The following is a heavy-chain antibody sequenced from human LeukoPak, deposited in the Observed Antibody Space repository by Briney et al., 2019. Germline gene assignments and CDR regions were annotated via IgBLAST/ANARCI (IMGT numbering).Heavy chain of an antibody. V-gene: IGHV4-39*01. Sequence: SEPLSLTCTVSGGSISSSSYYWGWIRQPPGKGLEWIGSIYYSGSTYYNPSLKSRVTISVDTSKNQFSLKLSSVTAADTAVYYCARRQWELDIDYWGQGTLVTVSS. CDR1: GGSISSSSYY. D-gene: IGHD1-26*01. CDR3: ARRQWELDIDY. J-gene: IGHJ4*02. CDR2: IYYSGST.